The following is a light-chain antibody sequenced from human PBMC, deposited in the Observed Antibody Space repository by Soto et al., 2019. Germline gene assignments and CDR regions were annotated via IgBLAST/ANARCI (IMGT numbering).Light chain of an antibody. CDR2: GAS. CDR1: QSITNN. CDR3: LHYKDWPRWT. Sequence: SMSPATLSLYKGERATLSCRASQSITNNFLAWYQYKPGQAPRLLIYGASTRASGIPDRFSGSGSGTEFTLTIDSLQSEDFAVYYCLHYKDWPRWTFCQGTNVDNK. V-gene: IGKV3D-15*01. J-gene: IGKJ1*01.